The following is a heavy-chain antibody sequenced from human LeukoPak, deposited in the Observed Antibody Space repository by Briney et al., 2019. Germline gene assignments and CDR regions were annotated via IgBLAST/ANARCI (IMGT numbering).Heavy chain of an antibody. J-gene: IGHJ5*02. V-gene: IGHV1-69*13. CDR2: FIPIFGSA. CDR3: ATNILVRDIINWFDP. Sequence: GASVKVSCKASGGTLANYAVSWVRQAPGQGLEWMGGFIPIFGSANYAQQFQGRLTMTADESTSTAYMELSSLRYDDTAVYYCATNILVRDIINWFDPWGQGTLVTVSS. D-gene: IGHD3-10*01. CDR1: GGTLANYA.